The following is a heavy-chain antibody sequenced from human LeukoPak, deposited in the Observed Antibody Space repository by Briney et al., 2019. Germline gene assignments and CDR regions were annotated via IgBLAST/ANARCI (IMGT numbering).Heavy chain of an antibody. Sequence: ASVKVSCKASGYAFTGYYMHWVRQAPGQGLEWMGWINPNSGGTNYAQKFQGRVTMTRDTSITTAYMEMSRLRSDDTALYYCARSPHILTGENFDYWGQGTLVTVSS. D-gene: IGHD3-9*01. V-gene: IGHV1-2*02. J-gene: IGHJ4*02. CDR1: GYAFTGYY. CDR3: ARSPHILTGENFDY. CDR2: INPNSGGT.